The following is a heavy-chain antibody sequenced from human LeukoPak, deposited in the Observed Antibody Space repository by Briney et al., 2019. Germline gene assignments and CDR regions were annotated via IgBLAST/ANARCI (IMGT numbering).Heavy chain of an antibody. D-gene: IGHD1-14*01. CDR1: GLTFSTSG. J-gene: IGHJ4*02. V-gene: IGHV3-21*06. CDR2: IAPTGSDR. CDR3: ATETNGRHYDY. Sequence: GGSLRLSCTASGLTFSTSGFHWVPQAPGKGLEWVASIAPTGSDRYHADSIKGRFTISSDNANNFLYLQMNSLRAEDTAVYYCATETNGRHYDYWGQGTLLTVSS.